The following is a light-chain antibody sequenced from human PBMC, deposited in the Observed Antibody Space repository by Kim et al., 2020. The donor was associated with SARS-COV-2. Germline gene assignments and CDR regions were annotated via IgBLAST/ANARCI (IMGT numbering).Light chain of an antibody. J-gene: IGKJ1*01. Sequence: ASVGDRVSITCRSSQNISSYLNWYQQKPGKAPKLLIYAASSLQSGVPSRFSGSGSGTDFTLAISSLQPEDFETYYCQQSYSTPPTFGQGTKVDIK. CDR1: QNISSY. CDR2: AAS. CDR3: QQSYSTPPT. V-gene: IGKV1-39*01.